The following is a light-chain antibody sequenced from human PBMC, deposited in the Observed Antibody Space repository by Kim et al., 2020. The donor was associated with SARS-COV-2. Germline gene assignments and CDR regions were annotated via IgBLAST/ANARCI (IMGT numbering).Light chain of an antibody. V-gene: IGLV3-9*01. CDR3: QVWESDTVI. Sequence: SYELTQPLSVSVALGQTARITCGENNIGTKNVHWYQQKPGQAPALVIYRDRNRPSGIPERFSGSNSGNTATLTISRAQAGDEADYYCQVWESDTVIYGGGTQLTVL. CDR1: NIGTKN. CDR2: RDR. J-gene: IGLJ2*01.